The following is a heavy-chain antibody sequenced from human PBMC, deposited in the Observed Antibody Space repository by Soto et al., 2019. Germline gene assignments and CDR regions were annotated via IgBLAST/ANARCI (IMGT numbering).Heavy chain of an antibody. J-gene: IGHJ6*03. CDR1: GGSVSSGTHY. V-gene: IGHV4-61*01. CDR3: AREKYSYGPKDYYYYLHV. D-gene: IGHD5-18*01. CDR2: IYYSGST. Sequence: PSETLSLTCTVSGGSVSSGTHYWSWIRQPPGKGLEWIGYIYYSGSTKYNPSLKSRVTISVDTSKNQFSLKLSSVTAADTAVYYCAREKYSYGPKDYYYYLHVSGKATTVTVSS.